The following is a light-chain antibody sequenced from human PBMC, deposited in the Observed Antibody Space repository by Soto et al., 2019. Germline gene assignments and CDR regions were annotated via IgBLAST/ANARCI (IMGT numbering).Light chain of an antibody. J-gene: IGKJ1*01. CDR1: QAISSH. V-gene: IGKV1-9*01. CDR3: QQYNTYV. CDR2: VAS. Sequence: IQLTQSPSSLSASVGDRVTITCRASQAISSHLAWYQQKPGKAPKLLVYVASTLQSGVPSRFSGSGSGTEFTLTISDLQPGDFATYFCQQYNTYVFGQGTKVDIK.